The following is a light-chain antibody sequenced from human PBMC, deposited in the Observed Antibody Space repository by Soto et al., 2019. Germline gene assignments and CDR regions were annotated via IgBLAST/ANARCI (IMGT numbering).Light chain of an antibody. V-gene: IGLV1-51*01. J-gene: IGLJ1*01. Sequence: QSVLTQPPSVSAAPGQRVTISCSGSSSNFGNNFVSWYQQFPGTAPKVLIYGNDKRPSGISDRFSASTSATSATLVITGLLTGDEADYYCGAWDSSLSAQYVFGTGTKVTVL. CDR3: GAWDSSLSAQYV. CDR1: SSNFGNNF. CDR2: GND.